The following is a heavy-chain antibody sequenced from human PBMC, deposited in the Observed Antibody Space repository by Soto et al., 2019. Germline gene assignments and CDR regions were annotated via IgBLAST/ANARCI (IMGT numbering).Heavy chain of an antibody. D-gene: IGHD3-22*01. Sequence: PSETLSLTCTVSGGSISSGDYYWSWIRQPPGKGLEWIGYIYYSGSTYYNPSLKSRVTISVDTSKNQFSLKLSSVTAADTAVDYCARDQYYYDSSGYYGDYYYGMDVWGQGTTVTVSS. CDR1: GGSISSGDYY. CDR3: ARDQYYYDSSGYYGDYYYGMDV. CDR2: IYYSGST. J-gene: IGHJ6*02. V-gene: IGHV4-30-4*01.